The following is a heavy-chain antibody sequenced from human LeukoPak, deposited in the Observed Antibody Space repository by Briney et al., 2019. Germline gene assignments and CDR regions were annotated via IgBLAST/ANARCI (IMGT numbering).Heavy chain of an antibody. CDR2: INHSGST. J-gene: IGHJ6*03. D-gene: IGHD1-1*01. V-gene: IGHV4-34*01. CDR3: ARVYNQRSYYYYYYMDV. Sequence: SETLSLTCAVYGGSFSGYYWSWIRQPPGKGLGWIGEINHSGSTNYNPSLKSRVTISVDTSKNQFSLKLSFVTAADTAVYYCARVYNQRSYYYYYYMDVWGKGTTVNVSS. CDR1: GGSFSGYY.